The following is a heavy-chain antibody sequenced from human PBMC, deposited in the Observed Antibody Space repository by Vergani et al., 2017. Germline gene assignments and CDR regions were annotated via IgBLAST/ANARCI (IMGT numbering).Heavy chain of an antibody. CDR2: IQYDGSDI. CDR3: ANEGSANRIRGWLDH. V-gene: IGHV3-30*02. Sequence: QVQLVESGGGVVQPGGSLRLSCVASGFSVSNSGMHWVRQTPGKGLEWVAFIQYDGSDIFYAHFVEGRFTISRDNSKNSLYLQMRSLRFDDTAVYYCANEGSANRIRGWLDHWGQGALVTVSS. D-gene: IGHD3-10*01. J-gene: IGHJ4*02. CDR1: GFSVSNSG.